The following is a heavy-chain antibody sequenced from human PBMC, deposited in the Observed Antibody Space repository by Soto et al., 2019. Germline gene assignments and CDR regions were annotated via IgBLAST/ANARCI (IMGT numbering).Heavy chain of an antibody. D-gene: IGHD3-10*01. CDR1: GDTFISYA. CDR3: ARHAATAEIDMVSQYFYGMDL. Sequence: QVQLVQSGAEVKKPGSSVKVSCKSSGDTFISYAISWVRQAPGQGLAWMGGVVPMFGIPNYARKFQGRVTIIADESTSTAYLQLSRLTTDDTAVYYCARHAATAEIDMVSQYFYGMDLWGQGTTVTVS. J-gene: IGHJ6*02. CDR2: VVPMFGIP. V-gene: IGHV1-69*12.